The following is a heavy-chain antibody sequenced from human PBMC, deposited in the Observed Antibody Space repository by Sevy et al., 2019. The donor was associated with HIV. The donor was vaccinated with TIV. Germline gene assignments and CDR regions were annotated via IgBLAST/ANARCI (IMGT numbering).Heavy chain of an antibody. CDR3: ARGYVRGYSGHVDY. V-gene: IGHV1-18*01. Sequence: ASVKVSCKASGYTFSTIGFSWVRQAPGQGLERMGWISAYNGYTNYAQNLQGRVTLTTDSSTNTAYMELRSLTSDDTAVYYCARGYVRGYSGHVDYWGQGTLVTVSS. D-gene: IGHD5-12*01. J-gene: IGHJ4*02. CDR2: ISAYNGYT. CDR1: GYTFSTIG.